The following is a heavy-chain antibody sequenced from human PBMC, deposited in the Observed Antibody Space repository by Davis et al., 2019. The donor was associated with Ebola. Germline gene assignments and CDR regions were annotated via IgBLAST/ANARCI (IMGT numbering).Heavy chain of an antibody. Sequence: PGGSLRLSCAASGFTFSSYSMNWVRQAPGKGLEWVSYISSSSSTIYYADSVKGRFTISRDNAKNSLYLQMNSLRAEDTAVYYCARADDYGDFGYYYYGMDVWGQGTTVTVSS. V-gene: IGHV3-48*04. CDR2: ISSSSSTI. D-gene: IGHD4-17*01. CDR1: GFTFSSYS. J-gene: IGHJ6*02. CDR3: ARADDYGDFGYYYYGMDV.